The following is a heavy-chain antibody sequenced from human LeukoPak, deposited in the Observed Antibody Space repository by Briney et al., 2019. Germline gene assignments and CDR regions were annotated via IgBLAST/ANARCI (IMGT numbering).Heavy chain of an antibody. CDR2: ISSDGDST. CDR1: GFSFSSFA. V-gene: IGHV3-64D*09. Sequence: GGSLRLSCSASGFSFSSFAMYWVRQVPGKGLEYVSSISSDGDSTKYADSMKGRFTISRDNSKNTLFLQMSSLRPDDSALYYCVKSGVAVYGLGHFDYWGQGTLVTVSS. D-gene: IGHD2-8*01. J-gene: IGHJ4*02. CDR3: VKSGVAVYGLGHFDY.